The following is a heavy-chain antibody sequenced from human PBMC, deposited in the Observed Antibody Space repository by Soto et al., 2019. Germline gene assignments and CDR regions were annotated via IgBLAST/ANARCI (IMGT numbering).Heavy chain of an antibody. CDR2: INHSGGT. V-gene: IGHV4-34*01. CDR1: GGSFSGSY. CDR3: ARRKEWLADWYFDL. D-gene: IGHD6-19*01. Sequence: QVQLQQWGAGLLKPSETLSLTCTVYGGSFSGSYWSWIRQPPGKGLEWIGEINHSGGTNYNPSLKTRDTISVATSKSQSSLKLSSVTAADTAVYYCARRKEWLADWYFDLWGRGTLVTVSS. J-gene: IGHJ2*01.